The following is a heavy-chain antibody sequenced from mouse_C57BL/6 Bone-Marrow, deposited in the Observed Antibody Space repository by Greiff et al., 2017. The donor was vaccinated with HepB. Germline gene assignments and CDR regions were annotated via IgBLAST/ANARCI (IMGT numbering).Heavy chain of an antibody. Sequence: QVQLKQPGAELVKPGASVKLSCKASGYTFTSYWMHWVKQRPGRGLEWIGRIDPNSGGTKYNEKFKSKATLTVDKPSSTAYMQLSSLTSEDSAVYYCASYYGSRREYFDVWGTGTTVTVSS. CDR1: GYTFTSYW. D-gene: IGHD1-1*01. J-gene: IGHJ1*03. CDR2: IDPNSGGT. V-gene: IGHV1-72*01. CDR3: ASYYGSRREYFDV.